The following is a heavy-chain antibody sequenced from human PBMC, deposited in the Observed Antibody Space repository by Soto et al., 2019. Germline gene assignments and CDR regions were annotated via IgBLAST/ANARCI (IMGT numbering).Heavy chain of an antibody. D-gene: IGHD1-1*01. CDR2: ISSSSSYI. CDR1: GFTFSSYS. CDR3: ARQREDNWNAYFDY. V-gene: IGHV3-21*01. J-gene: IGHJ4*02. Sequence: EVQLVESGGGLVKPGGSLRLSCAASGFTFSSYSMNWVRQAPGKGLEWVSSISSSSSYIYYADSVKGRFTISRDNAKNSLYLQMNSLRAEDTAVYYCARQREDNWNAYFDYWGQGTLVTVSS.